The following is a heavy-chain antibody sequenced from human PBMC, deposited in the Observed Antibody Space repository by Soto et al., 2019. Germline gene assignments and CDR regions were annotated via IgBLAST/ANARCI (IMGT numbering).Heavy chain of an antibody. J-gene: IGHJ4*02. Sequence: GGSLRLSCAASGFTFNNHAMAWVRQAPGKGLEWVSSIGHSGYSINYGNYVKGRFTISRDNSKNIVYLEMNGLKAEDTAVYYCARSDDKDILTGCYNWGQGALVTVSS. D-gene: IGHD3-9*01. V-gene: IGHV3-23*01. CDR2: IGHSGYSI. CDR3: ARSDDKDILTGCYN. CDR1: GFTFNNHA.